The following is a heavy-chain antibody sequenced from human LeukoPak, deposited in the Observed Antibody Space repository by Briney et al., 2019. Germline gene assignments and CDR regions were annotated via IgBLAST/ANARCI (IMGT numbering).Heavy chain of an antibody. V-gene: IGHV1-18*01. Sequence: ASVKVSCKASGYTFRNYGISGVRQAPGQGLEWMGWISAYNGDTHYAQKVQGRVIMTTDTSTSPAYMELRSLRSDDTAVYYCARDPSNTSGYQIYFDYWGQGTLVTVSS. CDR1: GYTFRNYG. CDR3: ARDPSNTSGYQIYFDY. CDR2: ISAYNGDT. J-gene: IGHJ4*02. D-gene: IGHD3-3*01.